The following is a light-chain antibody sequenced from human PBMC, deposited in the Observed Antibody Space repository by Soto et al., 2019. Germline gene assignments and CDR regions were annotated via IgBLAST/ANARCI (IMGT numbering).Light chain of an antibody. Sequence: IVMPQFPLSRPATPEDPASTPSRSSQGLLHSNGYNYLDWYLQKPGQSPQLLIYLGSNRASGVPDRFSGSGSGTDFTLKISRVEAEDVGVYYCMQALQTRITFGPGTKVDIK. CDR1: QGLLHSNGYNY. V-gene: IGKV2-28*01. CDR3: MQALQTRIT. CDR2: LGS. J-gene: IGKJ3*01.